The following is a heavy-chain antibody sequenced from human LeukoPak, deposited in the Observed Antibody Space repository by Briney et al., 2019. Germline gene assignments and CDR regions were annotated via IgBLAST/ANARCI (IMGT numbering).Heavy chain of an antibody. CDR3: AKDQEWELLAFDY. CDR2: IRYDGSNK. CDR1: GFTFNRDW. Sequence: GGSLRLSCTASGFTFNRDWTAWVRQAPGKGLEWVAFIRYDGSNKYYADSVKGRFTISRDNSKNTLYLQMNSLRAEDTAVYYCAKDQEWELLAFDYWGQGTLVTVSS. J-gene: IGHJ4*02. D-gene: IGHD1-26*01. V-gene: IGHV3-30*02.